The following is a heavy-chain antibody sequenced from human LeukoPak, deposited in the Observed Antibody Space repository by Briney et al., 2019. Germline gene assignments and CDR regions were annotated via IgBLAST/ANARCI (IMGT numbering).Heavy chain of an antibody. CDR1: RYTFTSYY. V-gene: IGHV1-46*01. CDR3: ARLKEYYYDGDYYYYMDV. J-gene: IGHJ6*03. CDR2: INPDGGST. D-gene: IGHD3-22*01. Sequence: ASVKVSCKAPRYTFTSYYMYWVRQAPRQGLEWMGIINPDGGSTSYAQKFQGRVTMTRDMSTSTVYVELNSLRSEDTAVYYCARLKEYYYDGDYYYYMDVWGKGTTVTVSS.